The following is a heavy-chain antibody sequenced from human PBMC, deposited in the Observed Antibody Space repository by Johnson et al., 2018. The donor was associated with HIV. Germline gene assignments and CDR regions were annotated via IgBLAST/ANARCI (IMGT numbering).Heavy chain of an antibody. CDR3: I. CDR2: IYSGGST. Sequence: VQLVESGGGLVQPGGSLRLSCAASGFTVSSNYMSWVRQAPGKGLEWVSVIYSGGSTYYADSVKGRFTISRDNSKNTLYLQKHDTGTQSLCHAFDIWGQGTVVTVSS. D-gene: IGHD2-21*01. CDR1: GFTVSSNY. V-gene: IGHV3-66*01. J-gene: IGHJ3*02.